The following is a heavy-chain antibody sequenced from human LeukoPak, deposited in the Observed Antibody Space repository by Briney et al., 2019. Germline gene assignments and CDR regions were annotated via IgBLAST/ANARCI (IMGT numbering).Heavy chain of an antibody. CDR2: IRSKVNSYAT. V-gene: IGHV3-73*01. CDR1: GFTFSGSA. Sequence: GGSLRLSCAASGFTFSGSAMHWVRQASGKGLEWVGRIRSKVNSYATAYAASVKGRFTISRDDSKNTAYLQMNSLKTEDTAVYYCTSGYSSGWEADWLDPWGQGTLVTVSS. J-gene: IGHJ5*02. D-gene: IGHD6-19*01. CDR3: TSGYSSGWEADWLDP.